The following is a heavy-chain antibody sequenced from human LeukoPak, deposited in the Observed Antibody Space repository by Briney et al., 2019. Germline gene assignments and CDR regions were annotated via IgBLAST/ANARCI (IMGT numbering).Heavy chain of an antibody. D-gene: IGHD3-3*01. CDR3: ARAQYYDFWSGYSTLYYFDY. V-gene: IGHV4-34*01. Sequence: SETLSLTCAVYGGSFSGYYWSWIRQPPGKGLEWIGEINHSGSTNYNPSLKSRVTISVDTSKNQFSLKLSSVTAADTAVYYCARAQYYDFWSGYSTLYYFDYWGQGTLVTVSS. CDR2: INHSGST. J-gene: IGHJ4*02. CDR1: GGSFSGYY.